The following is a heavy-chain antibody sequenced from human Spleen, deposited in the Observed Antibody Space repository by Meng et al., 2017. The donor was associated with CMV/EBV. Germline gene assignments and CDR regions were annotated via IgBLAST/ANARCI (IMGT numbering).Heavy chain of an antibody. CDR1: GYTFTGHY. V-gene: IGHV1-2*02. J-gene: IGHJ4*02. CDR3: AREQRKLDY. D-gene: IGHD1-14*01. CDR2: INPDNGGT. Sequence: ASVKVSCKASGYTFTGHYVHWVRQAPGQGLEWMGWINPDNGGTYYAQKFQDRVTMTRDTSITTAYMDLSTLRSGDTAVYYCAREQRKLDYWGQGTLVTVSS.